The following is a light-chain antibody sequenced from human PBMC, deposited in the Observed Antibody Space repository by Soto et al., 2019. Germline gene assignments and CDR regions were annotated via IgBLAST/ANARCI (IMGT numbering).Light chain of an antibody. Sequence: QAVVTQSSSASASLGSSVKLTCTLSSGHSSYIIAWHQQQPGKAPRYLMKLEGSGSYNKGSGVPDRFSGSSSGADRYLTIYNLQFEDEADYYCETWDSNTHTVFGGGTKVTVL. CDR1: SGHSSYI. CDR3: ETWDSNTHTV. CDR2: LEGSGSY. J-gene: IGLJ3*02. V-gene: IGLV4-60*02.